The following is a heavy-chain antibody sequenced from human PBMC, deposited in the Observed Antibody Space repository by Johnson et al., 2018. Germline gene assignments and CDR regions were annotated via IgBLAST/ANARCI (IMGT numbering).Heavy chain of an antibody. J-gene: IGHJ6*02. CDR2: ISGSGGST. CDR3: AKSDSPGCGPYYDDGRDV. D-gene: IGHD2-21*01. Sequence: VQLVESGGGLVQPGGSLRLSCAASGFTFSSYAMSWVRQAPGKGLEWVSAISGSGGSTYYADSVKGRFTISRDNSKNTRYLQMNSLRAEDTAVYYCAKSDSPGCGPYYDDGRDVWGQGTTVTVSS. CDR1: GFTFSSYA. V-gene: IGHV3-23*04.